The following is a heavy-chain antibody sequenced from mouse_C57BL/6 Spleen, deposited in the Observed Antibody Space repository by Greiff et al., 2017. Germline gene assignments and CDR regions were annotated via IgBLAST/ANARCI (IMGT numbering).Heavy chain of an antibody. CDR2: IYPGSGNT. Sequence: QVQLQQSGAELVRPGASVKLSCKASGYTFTDYYINWVKQRPGQGLEWIARIYPGSGNTYYNEKFKGKATLTAEKSSSTAYMQLSSLTSEDSAVYFCARERYGSSWGYFDVWGTGTTVTVSS. D-gene: IGHD1-1*01. CDR1: GYTFTDYY. J-gene: IGHJ1*03. CDR3: ARERYGSSWGYFDV. V-gene: IGHV1-76*01.